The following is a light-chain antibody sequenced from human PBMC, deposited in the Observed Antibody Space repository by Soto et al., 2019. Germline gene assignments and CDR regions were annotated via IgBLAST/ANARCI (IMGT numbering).Light chain of an antibody. CDR3: QQYGNPPPNA. J-gene: IGKJ2*01. CDR2: GAS. CDR1: QSISSSY. V-gene: IGKV3-20*01. Sequence: EIVLTQSPGTLSLSPGERATLSCRASQSISSSYLAWYQQKPGQAPRVLIYGASSRATGIPDRFSGSGSGKYFTLTISRLAPEDFAVYFCQQYGNPPPNAFGQGTKVEIK.